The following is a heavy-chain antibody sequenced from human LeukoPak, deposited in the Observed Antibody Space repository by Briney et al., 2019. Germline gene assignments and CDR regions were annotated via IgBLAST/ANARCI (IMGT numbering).Heavy chain of an antibody. V-gene: IGHV3-48*01. J-gene: IGHJ4*02. CDR3: ARVGCSSTSCYVDY. CDR2: ISSSGSTI. Sequence: GSLRLSCAASGFTFGTYSMNWVRQAPGKGLEWVSYISSSGSTIYYRDSVKGRFTISRDNAKNSLYLEMNSLRAEDTAVYYCARVGCSSTSCYVDYWGQGTLVTVSS. D-gene: IGHD2-2*01. CDR1: GFTFGTYS.